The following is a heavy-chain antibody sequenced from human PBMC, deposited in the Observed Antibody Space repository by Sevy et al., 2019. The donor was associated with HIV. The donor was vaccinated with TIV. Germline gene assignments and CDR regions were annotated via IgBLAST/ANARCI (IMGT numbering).Heavy chain of an antibody. Sequence: SETLSLTCTVSGVSISPYYWAWIRQPPGKGLECMGFSGSSNYNPSLKSRVTTSVDTSKNQFSLKLSSVTAADTAIYYCARGGPNQHQLDYFDYWGQGTLVTVSS. CDR2: SGSS. D-gene: IGHD2-2*01. CDR1: GVSISPYY. CDR3: ARGGPNQHQLDYFDY. V-gene: IGHV4-59*01. J-gene: IGHJ4*02.